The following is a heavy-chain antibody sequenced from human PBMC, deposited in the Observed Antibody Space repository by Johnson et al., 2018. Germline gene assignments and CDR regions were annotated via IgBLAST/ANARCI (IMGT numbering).Heavy chain of an antibody. D-gene: IGHD3-3*01. CDR3: AGGGSIVGVVIRAGYMDV. V-gene: IGHV3-21*01. CDR1: GFTFSSYS. CDR2: ISSSSSYI. Sequence: VQLQESGGGLVKPGGSLRLSCAASGFTFSSYSMNWVRKAPGKGLEWVASISSSSSYIYYADSVKGRFTISRDNSKNTLYLQRNRLGAEEMVVYYCAGGGSIVGVVIRAGYMDVWGKGTTVTVSS. J-gene: IGHJ6*03.